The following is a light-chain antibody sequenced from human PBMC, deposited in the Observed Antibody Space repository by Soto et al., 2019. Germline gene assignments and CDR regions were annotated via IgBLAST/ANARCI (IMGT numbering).Light chain of an antibody. CDR3: QVWDSSSDLVV. J-gene: IGLJ2*01. Sequence: SYELTQPPSVSVAPGKTARITCGGNNIGSKSVHWYQQKPGQAPVLVIYYDSDRPSGIPERFSGSNSGNTATLTISRVEAGDGAHYYCQVWDSSSDLVVFGGGTKLTV. CDR2: YDS. V-gene: IGLV3-21*04. CDR1: NIGSKS.